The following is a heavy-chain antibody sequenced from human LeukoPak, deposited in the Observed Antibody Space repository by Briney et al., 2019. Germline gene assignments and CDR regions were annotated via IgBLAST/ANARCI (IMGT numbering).Heavy chain of an antibody. Sequence: GGSLRLPCAASGFTFDDHAMSWVRKGPGRGLEWVAGINWSGGSTGYVDSVKGRFTISRDNAKNSLYLQMNSLRAEDTAFYYCARGHCFSTSCYYYYLDVWGKGTTVTVSS. CDR3: ARGHCFSTSCYYYYLDV. D-gene: IGHD2-2*01. J-gene: IGHJ6*03. V-gene: IGHV3-20*04. CDR2: INWSGGST. CDR1: GFTFDDHA.